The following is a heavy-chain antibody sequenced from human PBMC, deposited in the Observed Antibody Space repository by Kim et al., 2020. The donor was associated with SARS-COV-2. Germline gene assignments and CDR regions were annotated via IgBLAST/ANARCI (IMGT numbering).Heavy chain of an antibody. V-gene: IGHV3-53*01. CDR3: ARARRSGSYFVAHYYGMDV. Sequence: GRVTISRDKSKNTLYLQMNSLRAEDTAVYYCARARRSGSYFVAHYYGMDVWGQGTTVTVSS. D-gene: IGHD1-26*01. J-gene: IGHJ6*02.